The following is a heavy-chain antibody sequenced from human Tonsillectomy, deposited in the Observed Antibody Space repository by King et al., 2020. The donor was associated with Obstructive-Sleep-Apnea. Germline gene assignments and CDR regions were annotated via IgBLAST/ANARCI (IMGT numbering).Heavy chain of an antibody. CDR3: TRGVFSDF. D-gene: IGHD3-16*01. CDR1: GFTFSDYY. J-gene: IGHJ4*02. V-gene: IGHV3-11*01. CDR2: VSGTGHSL. Sequence: VQLQESGGGLVWPGGSLRLSCAASGFTFSDYYMNWIRQSPGEGLEWPAFVSGTGHSLYYADSVRGRFTISRDNDKNSLSLQMNSLRAADTAIYYCTRGVFSDFWGRGTLVTVSS.